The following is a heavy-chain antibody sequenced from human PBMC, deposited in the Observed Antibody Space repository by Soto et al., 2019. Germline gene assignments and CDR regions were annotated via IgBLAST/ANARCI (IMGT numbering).Heavy chain of an antibody. CDR1: GFTFSSYA. CDR3: ANTVLGYCSGGSCYEEAFDI. J-gene: IGHJ3*02. CDR2: ISGSGGST. V-gene: IGHV3-23*01. Sequence: GGSLRLSCAASGFTFSSYAMSWVRQAPGKGPEWVSAISGSGGSTYYADSVKGRFTISRDNSKNTLYLQMNSLRAEDTAVYYCANTVLGYCSGGSCYEEAFDIWGQGTMVTVSS. D-gene: IGHD2-15*01.